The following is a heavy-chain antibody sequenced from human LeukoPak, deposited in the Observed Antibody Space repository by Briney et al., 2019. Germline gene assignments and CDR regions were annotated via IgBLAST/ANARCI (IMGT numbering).Heavy chain of an antibody. CDR2: IYYDGST. J-gene: IGHJ4*02. CDR3: ARHGRGYSYGVFDY. D-gene: IGHD5-18*01. Sequence: SETLSLTCTVSGGSISDYYWSWIRQPPGKGLEWIGNIYYDGSTNHNPSLKSRVNISVDTSKSQFSLKLSSVTAADTAVYYCARHGRGYSYGVFDYWGQGTLVTVSS. V-gene: IGHV4-59*08. CDR1: GGSISDYY.